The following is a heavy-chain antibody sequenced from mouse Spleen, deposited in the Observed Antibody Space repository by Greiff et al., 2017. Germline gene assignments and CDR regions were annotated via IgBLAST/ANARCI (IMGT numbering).Heavy chain of an antibody. V-gene: IGHV14-3*02. CDR1: GFNIKDTY. Sequence: EVQLVESGAELVKPGASVKLSCTASGFNIKDTYMHWVKQRPEQGLEWIGRIDPANGNTKYDPKFQGKATITADTSSNTAYLQLSSLTSEDTAVYYCARYYRYEDYYAMDYWGQGTSVTVSS. D-gene: IGHD2-14*01. J-gene: IGHJ4*01. CDR3: ARYYRYEDYYAMDY. CDR2: IDPANGNT.